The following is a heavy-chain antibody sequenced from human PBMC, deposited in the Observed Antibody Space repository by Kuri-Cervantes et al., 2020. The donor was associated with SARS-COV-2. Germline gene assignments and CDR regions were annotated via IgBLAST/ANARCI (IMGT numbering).Heavy chain of an antibody. CDR2: ISYDGSNK. J-gene: IGHJ5*02. D-gene: IGHD3-3*01. Sequence: GESLKISCAASGFTFSSYAMHWVRQAPGKGLEWVAVISYDGSNKYYADSVKGRFTISRDNSKNTLYLQMNSLRAEDTAVYYCAKAFDYDFWSGYYTGTNWFDPWGQGTLVTVSS. V-gene: IGHV3-30*07. CDR1: GFTFSSYA. CDR3: AKAFDYDFWSGYYTGTNWFDP.